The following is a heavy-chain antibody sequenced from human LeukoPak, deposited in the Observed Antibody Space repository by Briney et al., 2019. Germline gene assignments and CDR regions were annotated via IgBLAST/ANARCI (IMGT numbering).Heavy chain of an antibody. D-gene: IGHD3-10*01. Sequence: GGSLRLSCAASGFTFSSYNMNWVRQAPGKGLEWVSSISSSSNYIYYADSVKGRFTISRDNAKSSLYLQMNSLRAEDTAVYYCARESYYGSGSYLYWGQGTLVTVSS. V-gene: IGHV3-21*01. CDR1: GFTFSSYN. J-gene: IGHJ4*02. CDR2: ISSSSNYI. CDR3: ARESYYGSGSYLY.